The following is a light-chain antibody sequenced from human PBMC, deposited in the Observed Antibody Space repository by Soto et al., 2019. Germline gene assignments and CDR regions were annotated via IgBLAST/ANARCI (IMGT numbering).Light chain of an antibody. CDR1: QSISSY. CDR2: AAP. J-gene: IGKJ1*01. CDR3: QQSYSIPWT. V-gene: IGKV1-39*01. Sequence: DIQMTQSPSSLSASVGDRVTITCRASQSISSYLNWYQQKPGKAPKLLIYAAPSLKSGVPSRFSGSGSGTDFTLTISSLQPEDFATYYCQQSYSIPWTFGQGTKVDIK.